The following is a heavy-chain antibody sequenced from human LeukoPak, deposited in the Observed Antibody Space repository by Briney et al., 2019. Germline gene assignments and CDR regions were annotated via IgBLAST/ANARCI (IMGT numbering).Heavy chain of an antibody. Sequence: GESLKISCQGSGYSFTNYWISWVRQKPGKGLEWMGKIDPDDSYTNYSPSFQGHVTTSVDKSSSTAYLQWSSLKASDTAIYYCARLCSTTCFTGDDYWGQGTLVTVSS. CDR3: ARLCSTTCFTGDDY. D-gene: IGHD2-2*01. J-gene: IGHJ4*02. V-gene: IGHV5-10-1*01. CDR1: GYSFTNYW. CDR2: IDPDDSYT.